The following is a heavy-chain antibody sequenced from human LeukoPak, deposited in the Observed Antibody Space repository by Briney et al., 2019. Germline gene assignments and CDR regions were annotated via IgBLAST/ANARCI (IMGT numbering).Heavy chain of an antibody. CDR2: ISAYNGNT. J-gene: IGHJ6*03. D-gene: IGHD6-6*01. V-gene: IGHV1-18*01. CDR1: GYTFTSYG. CDR3: AREIAARYTTNYYMDV. Sequence: GASVKVSCKASGYTFTSYGISWVRQAPGQGLEWMGWISAYNGNTNYAQKLQGRVTMTTDTSTSTAYMELRSLRSDDTAVYYCAREIAARYTTNYYMDVCGKGTTVTVSS.